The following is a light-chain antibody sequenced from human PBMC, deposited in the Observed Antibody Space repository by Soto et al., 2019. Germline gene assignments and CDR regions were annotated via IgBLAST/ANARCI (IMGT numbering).Light chain of an antibody. J-gene: IGKJ2*01. CDR3: QQRSNWPLSYT. V-gene: IGKV3-11*01. CDR1: QSVSSY. CDR2: DAS. Sequence: EIVLTQSPATLSLSPGGRATLSCRASQSVSSYLAWYQQKPGQAPRLLIYDASNRATGIPARFSGSGSGTDFTLTISSLEPEDFAVYYCQQRSNWPLSYTFGQGTKLEIK.